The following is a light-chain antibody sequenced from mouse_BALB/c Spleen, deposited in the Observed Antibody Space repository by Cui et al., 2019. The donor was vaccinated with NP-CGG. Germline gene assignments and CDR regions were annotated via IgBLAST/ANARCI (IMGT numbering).Light chain of an antibody. Sequence: AVVTQESALTTSPGEPVTLTCRSSTGAVTTSNYANWVQEKTDHLFTGLIGGTNNRAPGVPARFSGSLIGDKAALTITGAQTEDEAIYFCALWYSNHWVFGGGTKLTVL. V-gene: IGLV1*01. CDR1: TGAVTTSNY. J-gene: IGLJ1*01. CDR2: GTN. CDR3: ALWYSNHWV.